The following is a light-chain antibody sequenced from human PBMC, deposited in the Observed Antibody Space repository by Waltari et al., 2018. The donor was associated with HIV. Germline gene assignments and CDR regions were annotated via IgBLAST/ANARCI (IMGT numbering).Light chain of an antibody. CDR2: STS. Sequence: DIQLTQSPSFLSASVGDRVTITCRASQGINHFLAWYQQKPGKAPKLLIYSTSTLYSGVPSRFSGSGSGTEFTLTISSLQPEDFVTYYCQQVNRSPLTFGGGTKVEIK. CDR1: QGINHF. V-gene: IGKV1-9*01. CDR3: QQVNRSPLT. J-gene: IGKJ4*01.